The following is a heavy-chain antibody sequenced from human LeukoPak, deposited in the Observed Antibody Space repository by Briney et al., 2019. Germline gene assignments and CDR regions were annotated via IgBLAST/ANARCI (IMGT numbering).Heavy chain of an antibody. CDR2: INQDGSEE. CDR1: GFTFSTSW. D-gene: IGHD6-19*01. CDR3: AREIAVTATHAFDY. V-gene: IGHV3-7*03. J-gene: IGHJ4*02. Sequence: GGSLRLSCAASGFTFSTSWMTWVRQAPGKGLEWVANINQDGSEEKYADSVKGRFTIFRDNARNSVYLQMNSLRGEDTAFYYCAREIAVTATHAFDYWGQGTPVIVSS.